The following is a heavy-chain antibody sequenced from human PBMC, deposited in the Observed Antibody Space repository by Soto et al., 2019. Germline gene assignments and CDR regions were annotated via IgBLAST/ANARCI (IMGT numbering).Heavy chain of an antibody. CDR3: AKGRYFDWLSFHYYYGMDV. V-gene: IGHV3-23*01. D-gene: IGHD3-9*01. Sequence: GGSLRLSCAASGFTFSSYAMSWVRQAPGKEPEGVSAISGSGGSTYYADSVKGRFTISRDNSKNTLYLQMNSLRAEDTAVYYCAKGRYFDWLSFHYYYGMDVWGQGTTVTVSS. CDR1: GFTFSSYA. CDR2: ISGSGGST. J-gene: IGHJ6*02.